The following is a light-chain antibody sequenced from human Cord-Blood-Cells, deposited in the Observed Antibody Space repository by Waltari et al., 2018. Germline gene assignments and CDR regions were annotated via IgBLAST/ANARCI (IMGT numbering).Light chain of an antibody. V-gene: IGLV3-27*01. Sequence: SYELTQPSSVSVSPGQTARITCPGDVLAKKYARWFQQKPGQAPVLVIYKDSERPPGIPERFSGSSSGTTVTLTISGAQVEDEADYYCYSAADNNRVFGGGTKLTVL. CDR3: YSAADNNRV. CDR2: KDS. CDR1: VLAKKY. J-gene: IGLJ3*02.